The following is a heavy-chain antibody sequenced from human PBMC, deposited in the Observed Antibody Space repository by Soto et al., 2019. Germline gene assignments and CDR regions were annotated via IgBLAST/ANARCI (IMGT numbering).Heavy chain of an antibody. Sequence: GASVKVSCKASGYTFKSYQIYWVRQAPGQRLECMGWINISNGNTDYSQNFQGRVTMTRDTSASTAYMELSSLRSEDTAVYYCARDTDLTLVTTLDYWGQGTPVTGLL. D-gene: IGHD4-17*01. CDR1: GYTFKSYQ. CDR2: INISNGNT. CDR3: ARDTDLTLVTTLDY. J-gene: IGHJ4*02. V-gene: IGHV1-3*04.